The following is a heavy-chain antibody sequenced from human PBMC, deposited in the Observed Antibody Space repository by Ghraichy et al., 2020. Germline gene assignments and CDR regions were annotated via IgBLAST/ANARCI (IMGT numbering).Heavy chain of an antibody. V-gene: IGHV3-15*01. CDR1: GFTFSNAW. J-gene: IGHJ4*02. Sequence: GGSLRLSCAASGFTFSNAWMSWVRQAPGKGLEWVGRIKSKTDGGTTDYAAPVKGRFTISRDDSKNTLYLQMNSLKTEDTAVYYCTTEIAVAGTEVGGYWGQGTLVTVSS. CDR2: IKSKTDGGTT. D-gene: IGHD6-19*01. CDR3: TTEIAVAGTEVGGY.